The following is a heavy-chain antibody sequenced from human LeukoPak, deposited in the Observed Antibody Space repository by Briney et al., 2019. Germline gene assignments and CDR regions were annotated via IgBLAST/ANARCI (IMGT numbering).Heavy chain of an antibody. CDR2: IYYSGST. Sequence: SETLSLACTVSGGSISSYYWSWIRQPPGKGLEWIGYIYYSGSTNYNPSLKSRVTISVDTSKNQFSLKLSSVTAADTAVYYCARDRYGMDVWGQGTTVTVSS. CDR3: ARDRYGMDV. J-gene: IGHJ6*02. CDR1: GGSISSYY. V-gene: IGHV4-59*01.